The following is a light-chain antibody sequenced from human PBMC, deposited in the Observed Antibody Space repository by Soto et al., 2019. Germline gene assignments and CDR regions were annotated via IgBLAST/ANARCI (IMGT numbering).Light chain of an antibody. J-gene: IGLJ2*01. CDR2: DVT. V-gene: IGLV2-11*01. Sequence: QAVVTQPRSVSGSPGQSVTISCTGTNSDVGTYNYVSWYQQHPGKAPKLIIYDVTKRPSGVPDRFSGSNSGNTASLIISGLQAADEAEYYCCCCSYAGSSSFRVLFGGGTQLTVL. CDR1: NSDVGTYNY. CDR3: CSYAGSSSFRVL.